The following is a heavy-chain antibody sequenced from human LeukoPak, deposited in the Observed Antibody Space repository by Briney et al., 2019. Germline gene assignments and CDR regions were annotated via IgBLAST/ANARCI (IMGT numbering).Heavy chain of an antibody. CDR3: ASTGYSSGWGVGVFFDY. Sequence: GGSLRLSCAASGFTVSSKYMRSVRLARGGGLGWVSVIYRGGSTSYADPVKARFTISRDNSKNTLCLQMNSLRAEDTAVYYCASTGYSSGWGVGVFFDYWGQGTLVTVSS. CDR2: IYRGGST. D-gene: IGHD6-19*01. J-gene: IGHJ4*02. V-gene: IGHV3-66*02. CDR1: GFTVSSKY.